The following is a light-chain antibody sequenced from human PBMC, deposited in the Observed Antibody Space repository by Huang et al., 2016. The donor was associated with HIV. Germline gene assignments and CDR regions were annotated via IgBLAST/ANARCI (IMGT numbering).Light chain of an antibody. V-gene: IGKV1-16*02. J-gene: IGKJ4*01. CDR1: QDISNY. Sequence: DIQMTQSPSSLSASVGDRVTITCRASQDISNYLAWFQQKPGKAPKSLIYAASNLQSGVPSKCSGSGSGTDFTLTISSLQPEDFATYYCQQYNSYPLTFGGGTKVEIK. CDR2: AAS. CDR3: QQYNSYPLT.